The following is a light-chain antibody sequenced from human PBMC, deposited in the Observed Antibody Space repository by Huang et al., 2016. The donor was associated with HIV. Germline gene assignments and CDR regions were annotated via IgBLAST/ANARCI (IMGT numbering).Light chain of an antibody. CDR2: SSS. V-gene: IGKV1-9*01. Sequence: IQLTQSPSSLSASVGDRVTITCRANQAIGTYLAWYQQKPGKAPELLLNSSSTLRSGVRSRFSGGGSGTDFTLTITSLQPEDFASYSCQHLYTFGGGTKVEIK. J-gene: IGKJ4*01. CDR1: QAIGTY. CDR3: QHLYT.